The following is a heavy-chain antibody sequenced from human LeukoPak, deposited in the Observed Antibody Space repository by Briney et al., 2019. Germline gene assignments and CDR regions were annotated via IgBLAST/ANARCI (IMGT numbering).Heavy chain of an antibody. V-gene: IGHV4-59*08. Sequence: PSETLSLTCTVSGGSISSYYWSWIRQPPGKGLEWIGYIYYTGSTNYNPSLKSRVTISVDTSKNQFSLKLSSVTAADTAVYYCARTYGDSFPSYFQHWGQGTLVTVSS. CDR1: GGSISSYY. D-gene: IGHD4-17*01. CDR2: IYYTGST. J-gene: IGHJ1*01. CDR3: ARTYGDSFPSYFQH.